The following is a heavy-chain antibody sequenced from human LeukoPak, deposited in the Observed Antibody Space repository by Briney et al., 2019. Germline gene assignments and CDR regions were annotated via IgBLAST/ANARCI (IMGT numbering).Heavy chain of an antibody. D-gene: IGHD3-3*01. CDR3: ARGDDFWSGYLFDY. J-gene: IGHJ4*02. CDR1: GFTFSDRY. Sequence: GGSLRLSCAASGFTFSDRYIDWVRQAPGKGLEWVGRTRNKANSYTTEYAGSVKGRFTISRDDSNNSLYLQMNSLKTEDTAVYYCARGDDFWSGYLFDYWGQGTLVTVSS. V-gene: IGHV3-72*01. CDR2: TRNKANSYTT.